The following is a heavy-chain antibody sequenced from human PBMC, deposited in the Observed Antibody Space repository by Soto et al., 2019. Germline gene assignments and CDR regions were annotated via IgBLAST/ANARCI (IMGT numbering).Heavy chain of an antibody. CDR2: ISWNSGDI. D-gene: IGHD5-18*01. J-gene: IGHJ6*02. CDR3: AKDAIPVLLGYTYGAGGMDV. V-gene: IGHV3-9*01. CDR1: GFTFDDYA. Sequence: ESGGDLVQPGRSLRLSCAASGFTFDDYAMHWVRLAPGKGLEWVSGISWNSGDIYYADSVKGRFTISRDNAKNSLYLQMNSLRPDDAAMYYCAKDAIPVLLGYTYGAGGMDVWGQGTTVSVSS.